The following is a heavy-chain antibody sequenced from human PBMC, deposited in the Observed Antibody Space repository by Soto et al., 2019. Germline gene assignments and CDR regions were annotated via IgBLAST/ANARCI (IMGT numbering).Heavy chain of an antibody. CDR1: GFTLSTAW. CDR2: IKSKTAGGTT. J-gene: IGHJ5*02. CDR3: ATDRSAYKLQLRYNWFDP. V-gene: IGHV3-15*07. D-gene: IGHD1-7*01. Sequence: EAQLVESGGGLVEPGGSLRLSCAASGFTLSTAWMHWVRQAPGRGLEWGGRIKSKTAGGTTDYAAPVRGRFSNSRDDSNNMLYLDMNGLNTEDTAVYFCATDRSAYKLQLRYNWFDPWGQGTLVTVSS.